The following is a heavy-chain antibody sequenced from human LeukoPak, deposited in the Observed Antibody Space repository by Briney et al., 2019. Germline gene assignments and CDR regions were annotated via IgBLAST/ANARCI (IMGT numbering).Heavy chain of an antibody. Sequence: GGSLRLSCAASGFTFSSYGMHWVRQAPGKGLKWVAVIWYDGSNKYYADSVKGRFTISRDNSKNTLYLQMNSLRAEDTAVYYCARDPRINRYFDYWGQGTLVTVSS. V-gene: IGHV3-33*01. CDR3: ARDPRINRYFDY. D-gene: IGHD2/OR15-2a*01. CDR2: IWYDGSNK. J-gene: IGHJ4*02. CDR1: GFTFSSYG.